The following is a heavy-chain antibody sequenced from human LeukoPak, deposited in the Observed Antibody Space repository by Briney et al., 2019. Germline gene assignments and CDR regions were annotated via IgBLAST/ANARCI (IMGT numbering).Heavy chain of an antibody. D-gene: IGHD5-18*01. Sequence: GGSLRLSCAASGFTFSGYAMSWVRQAPGKGLEWVSGISWNSGSIGYADSVKGRFTISRDNAKNSLYLQMNSLRAEDTALYYCAKGGTSMVTISRPYFDYWGQGTLVTVSS. CDR1: GFTFSGYA. J-gene: IGHJ4*02. V-gene: IGHV3-9*01. CDR3: AKGGTSMVTISRPYFDY. CDR2: ISWNSGSI.